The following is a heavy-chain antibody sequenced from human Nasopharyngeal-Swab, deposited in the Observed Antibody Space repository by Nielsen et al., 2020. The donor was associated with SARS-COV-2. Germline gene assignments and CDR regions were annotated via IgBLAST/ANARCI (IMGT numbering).Heavy chain of an antibody. CDR2: IYPGDSDT. V-gene: IGHV5-51*01. J-gene: IGHJ6*02. CDR1: GYSFTSYW. CDR3: ARIGEGVYYYSGMDV. Sequence: GESLKISCKGSGYSFTSYWIGWVRQMPGKGLEWMGIIYPGDSDTRYSPSFQGQVTISADKSISTAYLQWSSLKASDTAMYYCARIGEGVYYYSGMDVWGQGTTVTVSS. D-gene: IGHD3-16*01.